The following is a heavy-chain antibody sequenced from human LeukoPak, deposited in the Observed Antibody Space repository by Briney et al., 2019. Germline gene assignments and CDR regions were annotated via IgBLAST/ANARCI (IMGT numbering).Heavy chain of an antibody. V-gene: IGHV3-53*01. CDR1: VFTVSTNY. CDR2: IYSGGST. Sequence: GGSLRLSCAASVFTVSTNYMSWVRQAPGKGLEWVSVIYSGGSTYYADSVKGRFNISRDNSKNTLYLQMNSLRVEDTAVYYCARCKGIPFSGSYDYWGQGTLVTVSS. J-gene: IGHJ4*02. CDR3: ARCKGIPFSGSYDY. D-gene: IGHD1-26*01.